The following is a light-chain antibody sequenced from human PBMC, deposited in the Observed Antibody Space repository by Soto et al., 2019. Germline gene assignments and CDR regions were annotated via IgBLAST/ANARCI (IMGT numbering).Light chain of an antibody. J-gene: IGKJ3*01. CDR3: QKCNSAAFT. V-gene: IGKV1-27*01. Sequence: DIQMTQSPSSLSASVGDRVTITCRASQGISNSLAWYQQKPGKVPELLIYAASSLQSGVRSRFSGSGSGTDCTLTISSLQPEDVATYYCQKCNSAAFTFGPGTKVDIK. CDR2: AAS. CDR1: QGISNS.